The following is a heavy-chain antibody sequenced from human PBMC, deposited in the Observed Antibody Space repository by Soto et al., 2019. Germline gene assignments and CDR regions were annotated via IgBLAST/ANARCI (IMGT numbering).Heavy chain of an antibody. CDR3: ARGFGEYYYGSGSYYTGDY. CDR1: GGSFSGYY. CDR2: INHSGST. D-gene: IGHD3-10*01. V-gene: IGHV4-34*01. Sequence: SETLSLTCAVYGGSFSGYYWSWIRQPPGKGLEWIGEINHSGSTNYNPSLKSRVTISVDTSKNQFSLKLSSVTAADTAVYYCARGFGEYYYGSGSYYTGDYWGQGTLVTVSS. J-gene: IGHJ4*02.